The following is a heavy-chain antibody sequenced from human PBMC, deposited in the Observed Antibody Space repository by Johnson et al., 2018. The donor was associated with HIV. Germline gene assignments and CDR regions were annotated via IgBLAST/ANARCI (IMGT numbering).Heavy chain of an antibody. CDR3: AREGVSGSYYDAFDL. Sequence: QVLLVESGGGVVQPGRSLRLSCAASGFTFSTYAMHWVRQAPGKGLEWVAVISSDESNKYYADSVKGRFTISRDNSKNTLFLQMDSLRADDTAVYYCAREGVSGSYYDAFDLWGQVTMVTVSS. J-gene: IGHJ3*01. D-gene: IGHD1-26*01. V-gene: IGHV3-30*04. CDR1: GFTFSTYA. CDR2: ISSDESNK.